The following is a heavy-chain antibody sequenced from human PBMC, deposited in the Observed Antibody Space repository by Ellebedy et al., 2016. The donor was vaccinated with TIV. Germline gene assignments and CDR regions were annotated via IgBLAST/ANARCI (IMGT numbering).Heavy chain of an antibody. Sequence: ASVKVSXXASGYTFTGYYMHWVRQAPGQGLEWMGWINPNSGGTNYAQKFQGWVTMTRDTSISTAYMELSRLRSDDTAVYYCARGGIAVAGNYYYYGMDVWGQGTTVTVSS. CDR2: INPNSGGT. CDR3: ARGGIAVAGNYYYYGMDV. CDR1: GYTFTGYY. D-gene: IGHD6-19*01. V-gene: IGHV1-2*04. J-gene: IGHJ6*02.